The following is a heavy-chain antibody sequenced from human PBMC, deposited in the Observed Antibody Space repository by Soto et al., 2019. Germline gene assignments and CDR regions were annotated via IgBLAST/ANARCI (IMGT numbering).Heavy chain of an antibody. V-gene: IGHV4-31*03. D-gene: IGHD3-3*01. CDR3: ARWWSGSRQGFDP. Sequence: SETLSLTCTVSGGSISSGDYYWSWIRQHPGKGLEWIGYIYYSGSTYYSPSLKSRVTISVDTSKNQFSLKLSSVTAADTAVYYCARWWSGSRQGFDPWGQGTLVTVSS. CDR2: IYYSGST. J-gene: IGHJ5*02. CDR1: GGSISSGDYY.